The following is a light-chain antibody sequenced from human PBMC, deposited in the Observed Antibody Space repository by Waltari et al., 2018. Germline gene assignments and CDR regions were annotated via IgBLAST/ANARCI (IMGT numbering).Light chain of an antibody. Sequence: QTVVTQEPSLSVSPGGTVTLTCALSSGSVPTTSYATLYQQTPGQAPRTLVYKINIRSAGVPDRFSGSMLGNKAALTITGAQAEDESDYYCVLYLGSGIWVFGGGTKLTVL. CDR1: SGSVPTTSY. J-gene: IGLJ3*02. V-gene: IGLV8-61*01. CDR2: KIN. CDR3: VLYLGSGIWV.